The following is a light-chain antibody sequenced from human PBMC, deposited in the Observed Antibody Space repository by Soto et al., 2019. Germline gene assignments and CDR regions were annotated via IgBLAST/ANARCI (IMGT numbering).Light chain of an antibody. J-gene: IGLJ7*01. Sequence: QSALTQPASVSGSPGQSITISCSETSSDVGSYNLVSWYQQHPGQAPKLMIYEVSKRPLGVSARFSASKSGNTASLTISGLQAEDEADYYCCSYGGSRAVFGGGTQLTVL. V-gene: IGLV2-23*02. CDR1: SSDVGSYNL. CDR2: EVS. CDR3: CSYGGSRAV.